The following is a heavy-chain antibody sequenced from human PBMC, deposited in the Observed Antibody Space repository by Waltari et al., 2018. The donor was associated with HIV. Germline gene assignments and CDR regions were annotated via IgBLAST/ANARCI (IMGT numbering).Heavy chain of an antibody. CDR3: ARASVTGGTTGLRRSFDL. Sequence: QMQLQESGPGLLKPSETLSLTCGVSGGSIGGYFWNWIRQPPGKGLEWMGPSTYTGNTNYNPSLKSRVTISVDTSKNQFSVRLTAVTAADTAMFYCARASVTGGTTGLRRSFDLWGQGTLVTVSS. V-gene: IGHV4-59*01. CDR2: STYTGNT. J-gene: IGHJ3*01. CDR1: GGSIGGYF. D-gene: IGHD2-8*02.